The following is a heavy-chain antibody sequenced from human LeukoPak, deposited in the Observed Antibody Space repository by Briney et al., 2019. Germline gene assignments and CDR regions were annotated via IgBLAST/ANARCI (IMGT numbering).Heavy chain of an antibody. CDR1: GYTFTSYG. J-gene: IGHJ4*02. CDR3: ARDNSKVYYFDY. D-gene: IGHD2/OR15-2a*01. V-gene: IGHV1-18*01. Sequence: ASVKVSCXASGYTFTSYGISWVRQAPGQGLEWMGWISAYNGNTNYAQKLQGRVTMTTDTSTSTAYMELRSLRSDDTAVYYCARDNSKVYYFDYWGQGTLVTVSS. CDR2: ISAYNGNT.